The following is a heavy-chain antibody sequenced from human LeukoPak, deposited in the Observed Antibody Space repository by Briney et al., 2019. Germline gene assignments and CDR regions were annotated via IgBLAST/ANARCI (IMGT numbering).Heavy chain of an antibody. V-gene: IGHV1-2*04. CDR2: INPNSGGT. Sequence: ASVRVSCKASGYTFTGYYMHWVRQAPGQGLEWMGWINPNSGGTNYAQKFQGWVTTTRDTSISTAYMELSRLRSDDTAVYYCARESGSGSYYIDYWGQGTLVTVSS. CDR3: ARESGSGSYYIDY. J-gene: IGHJ4*02. D-gene: IGHD3-10*01. CDR1: GYTFTGYY.